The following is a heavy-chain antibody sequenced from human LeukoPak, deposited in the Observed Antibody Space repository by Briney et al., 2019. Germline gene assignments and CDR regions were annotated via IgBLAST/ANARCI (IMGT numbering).Heavy chain of an antibody. CDR1: GFTFSSYA. V-gene: IGHV3-23*01. Sequence: SGGSLRLSCAASGFTFSSYAMSWVRQAPGKGLEWVSAISGSGGSTYYADSVKGRFTISRDNSKNTLYLQMNSLRAEDTAVYYCAKDVSPLDIVVVPAASVLDYWGQGTLVTVSS. CDR3: AKDVSPLDIVVVPAASVLDY. J-gene: IGHJ4*02. D-gene: IGHD2-2*03. CDR2: ISGSGGST.